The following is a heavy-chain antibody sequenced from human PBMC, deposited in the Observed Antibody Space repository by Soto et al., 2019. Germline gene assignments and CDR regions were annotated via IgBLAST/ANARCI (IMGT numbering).Heavy chain of an antibody. CDR1: DDSFRGAEYY. D-gene: IGHD6-19*01. J-gene: IGHJ4*02. CDR2: TYYNGDT. Sequence: SETLSLTCTVSDDSFRGAEYYWSWIRQPLGKGPEWIGYTYYNGDTKYNPALRSRVTMSEDTSKNQFSLRLSSVTAAATAVYFCARVPAYIDGWRTFDLWGRGMLVTVSS. V-gene: IGHV4-61*08. CDR3: ARVPAYIDGWRTFDL.